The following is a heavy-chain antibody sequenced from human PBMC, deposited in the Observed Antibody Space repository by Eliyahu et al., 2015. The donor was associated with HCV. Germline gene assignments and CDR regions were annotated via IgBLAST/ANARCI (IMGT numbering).Heavy chain of an antibody. D-gene: IGHD3-16*01. J-gene: IGHJ4*02. CDR1: GYTFRRHA. CDR3: ARGETPTGWITDF. CDR2: INGDSGDT. Sequence: QVQLVQSGAEVKKPGASVKLPCXASGYTFRRHAIHWMRXAPGRRPEWVGVINGDSGDTQYSQNFQGRVSITRDTSANTAYMELRRLSFEDTAVYYCARGETPTGWITDFWGQGTLVTVSS. V-gene: IGHV1-3*01.